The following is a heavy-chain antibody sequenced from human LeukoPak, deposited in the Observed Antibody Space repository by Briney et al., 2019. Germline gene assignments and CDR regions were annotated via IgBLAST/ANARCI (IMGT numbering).Heavy chain of an antibody. CDR1: GYTFTTND. CDR2: MNPNSGHT. Sequence: GASVKVSRKASGYTFTTNDINWVRQAAGQGLEWMGWMNPNSGHTDYAPKFQGRITMTRNTSINTAYMELSSLTSEDTAVYLCAREVSGDFALDSWGQGTLVTVSS. CDR3: AREVSGDFALDS. J-gene: IGHJ4*02. V-gene: IGHV1-8*01.